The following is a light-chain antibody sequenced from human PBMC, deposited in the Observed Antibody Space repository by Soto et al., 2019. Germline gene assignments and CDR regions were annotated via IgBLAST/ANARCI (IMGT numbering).Light chain of an antibody. V-gene: IGLV2-14*01. J-gene: IGLJ2*01. CDR3: SSSTAATTLDVV. CDR1: SSDGNY. Sequence: QSVLTQPASVSGSPGQSITISRTGASSDGNYVSWYQQHPGKAPKLIISEVTSRPSGISYRFSGSKSDYTASLTISGLQAEDEADYYCSSSTAATTLDVVFGGGTKLTVL. CDR2: EVT.